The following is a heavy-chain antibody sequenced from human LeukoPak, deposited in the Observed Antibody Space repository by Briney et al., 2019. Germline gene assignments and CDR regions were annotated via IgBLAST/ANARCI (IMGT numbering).Heavy chain of an antibody. J-gene: IGHJ3*02. Sequence: VTVSCKASGYTFTGYHMHWVRQAPGQGLEWMGWINPNRGGTNYAQKFQGRVTMTRDTSISTAYMELSRLRSDDTAVYYCARDYGDVDAFDIWGRRTMVSDSS. V-gene: IGHV1-2*02. CDR2: INPNRGGT. CDR3: ARDYGDVDAFDI. D-gene: IGHD4-17*01. CDR1: GYTFTGYH.